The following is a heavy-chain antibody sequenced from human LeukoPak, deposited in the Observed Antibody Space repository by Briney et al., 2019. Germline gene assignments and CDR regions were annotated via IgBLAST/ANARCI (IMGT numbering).Heavy chain of an antibody. CDR2: IDGSSSYI. Sequence: PWGSLRLSCAASGFTFSTYSMNWVRQAPGKGLEWVSSIDGSSSYIYYADSVKGRFTISRDNAKNSLYLQMNSLRAEDTAVYYCARALAAAGTKNYYYYYGMDGWGKGTTVTVSS. CDR3: ARALAAAGTKNYYYYYGMDG. CDR1: GFTFSTYS. J-gene: IGHJ6*04. V-gene: IGHV3-21*01. D-gene: IGHD6-13*01.